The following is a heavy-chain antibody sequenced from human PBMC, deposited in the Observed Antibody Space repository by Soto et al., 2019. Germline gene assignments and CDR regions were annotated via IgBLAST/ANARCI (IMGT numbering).Heavy chain of an antibody. V-gene: IGHV4-59*08. Sequence: PSETLSLTCTISGGSVSSYYWSWIRQSLGKGLEWIGFIYYSGSTKYKPSLKSRVSISVDTSKNQSSLKVSSATAADTAVYYCARHSNRNYGLYYFDYWGLGALVTVSS. CDR3: ARHSNRNYGLYYFDY. D-gene: IGHD4-4*01. CDR2: IYYSGST. J-gene: IGHJ4*02. CDR1: GGSVSSYY.